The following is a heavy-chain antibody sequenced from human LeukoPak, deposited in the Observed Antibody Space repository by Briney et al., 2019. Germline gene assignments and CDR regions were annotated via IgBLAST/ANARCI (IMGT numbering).Heavy chain of an antibody. D-gene: IGHD4-17*01. J-gene: IGHJ3*02. V-gene: IGHV3-9*01. CDR3: AKDIGGDYPPAFDI. Sequence: GGSLRLSCAASGFTFDDYDMHWVRQAPGKGLEWVSGISWNSGSIGYADSVKGRFTISRDNAKNSLYLQMNSLRAEDTALYYCAKDIGGDYPPAFDIWGQGTMVTVSS. CDR2: ISWNSGSI. CDR1: GFTFDDYD.